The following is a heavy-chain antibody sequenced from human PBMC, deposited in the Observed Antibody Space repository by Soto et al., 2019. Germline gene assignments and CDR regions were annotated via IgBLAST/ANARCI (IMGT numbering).Heavy chain of an antibody. D-gene: IGHD5-18*01. CDR3: AKDDDTAMVDY. CDR2: ISWDGGST. Sequence: DVQLVESGGVVVQPGGSLRLSCAASGFTFDDYTMHWVRQAPGKGLEWVSLISWDGGSTYYADSVKGRFTISRDNSKNSLYLQMNNLRTEDTALYYCAKDDDTAMVDYWGQGTLVTVSS. V-gene: IGHV3-43*01. J-gene: IGHJ4*02. CDR1: GFTFDDYT.